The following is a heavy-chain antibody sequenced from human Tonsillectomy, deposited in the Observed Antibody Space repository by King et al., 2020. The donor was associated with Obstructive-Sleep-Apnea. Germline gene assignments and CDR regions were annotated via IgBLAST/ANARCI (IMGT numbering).Heavy chain of an antibody. Sequence: VQLVESGGGLVQPGRSLRLSCTASGFTFGDYAMSWFRQAPGKGLEWVGFIRSKAYGGTTEYAASVKGRFTISRDDSKSIAYLQMNSLKTEDTAVYYCTLVSSGWYFPPDYWGQGTLVTVSS. J-gene: IGHJ4*02. CDR2: IRSKAYGGTT. CDR3: TLVSSGWYFPPDY. V-gene: IGHV3-49*03. CDR1: GFTFGDYA. D-gene: IGHD6-19*01.